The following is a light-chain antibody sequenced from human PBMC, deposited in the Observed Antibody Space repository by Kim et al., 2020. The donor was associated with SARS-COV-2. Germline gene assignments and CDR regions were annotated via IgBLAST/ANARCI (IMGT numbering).Light chain of an antibody. CDR2: YDS. CDR1: NIGSKS. V-gene: IGLV3-21*04. J-gene: IGLJ1*01. CDR3: QVWDSSSDLV. Sequence: VAPGKTARITCGGNNIGSKSVHWYQQKPGQAPVLVIYYDSDRPSGIPERFSGSNSGNTATLTISRVEAGDEADYYCQVWDSSSDLVFGTGTQLTVL.